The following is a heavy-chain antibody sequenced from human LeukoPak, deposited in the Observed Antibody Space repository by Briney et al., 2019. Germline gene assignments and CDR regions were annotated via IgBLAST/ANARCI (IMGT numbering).Heavy chain of an antibody. CDR2: IIPIFGTA. D-gene: IGHD5-12*01. CDR3: AREVTLVDIVATTLFDY. Sequence: SVKVSCKASGGTFSSYAISWVRQAPGQGLEWMGGIIPIFGTANYAQKFQGRVTITADESTSTAYMGLSSLRSEDTAVYYCAREVTLVDIVATTLFDYWGQGTLVTVSS. J-gene: IGHJ4*02. V-gene: IGHV1-69*13. CDR1: GGTFSSYA.